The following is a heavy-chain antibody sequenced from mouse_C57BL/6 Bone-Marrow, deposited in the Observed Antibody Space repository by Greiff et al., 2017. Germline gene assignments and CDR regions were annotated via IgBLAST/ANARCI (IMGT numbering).Heavy chain of an antibody. D-gene: IGHD2-4*01. Sequence: EVKLMESGGDLVKPGGSLKLSCAASGFTFSSYGMSWVRQTTDKRLEWVATISSGGSYTYYPDSVKGRFTIASDNAKKTLYLQMSSMKSDDTAMDYCARKDMITLSPMDYGGQGTSVSDSS. CDR2: ISSGGSYT. J-gene: IGHJ4*01. V-gene: IGHV5-6*01. CDR3: ARKDMITLSPMDY. CDR1: GFTFSSYG.